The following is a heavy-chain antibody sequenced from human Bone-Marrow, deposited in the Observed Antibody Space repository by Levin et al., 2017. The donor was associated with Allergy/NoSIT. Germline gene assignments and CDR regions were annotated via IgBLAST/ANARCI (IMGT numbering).Heavy chain of an antibody. CDR1: NSSITSGYY. CDR3: ASFDFWSGYYTEHDY. V-gene: IGHV4-38-2*02. J-gene: IGHJ4*01. Sequence: SETLSLTCTVSNSSITSGYYWGWIRQSPGKGLEWLGSIYHRGNTYYNPSLKSRVTISVDTSRNQFYLKLRSVTAEDTAVYYCASFDFWSGYYTEHDYWGHGSRVTVSP. D-gene: IGHD3-3*01. CDR2: IYHRGNT.